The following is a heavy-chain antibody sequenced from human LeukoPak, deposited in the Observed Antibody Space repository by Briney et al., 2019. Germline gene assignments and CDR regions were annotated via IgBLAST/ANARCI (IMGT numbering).Heavy chain of an antibody. J-gene: IGHJ4*02. Sequence: GGSLRLSCTASGFSFNTYAMTWVRQAPGKGPEWISAITASGRDTYCADSVKGRVTISRDNSNNMLFLQMNSLRAEDTALYYCATKRDGFTLWGQGTQVTVSS. CDR3: ATKRDGFTL. D-gene: IGHD5-12*01. V-gene: IGHV3-23*01. CDR1: GFSFNTYA. CDR2: ITASGRDT.